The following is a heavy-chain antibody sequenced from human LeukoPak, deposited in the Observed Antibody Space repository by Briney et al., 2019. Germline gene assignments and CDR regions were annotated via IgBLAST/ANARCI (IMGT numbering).Heavy chain of an antibody. CDR2: IYYSGST. J-gene: IGHJ4*02. CDR3: VSPRGFSYGYFDY. V-gene: IGHV4-59*08. CDR1: GGSISRYY. Sequence: SETLSLTCTVSGGSISRYYWSWIRQPPGKGLEWIGYIYYSGSTNYNPSLESRVTISADTSKNQFSLTLGSVSATDTAVYYCVSPRGFSYGYFDYWGQGTLVTVSS. D-gene: IGHD5-18*01.